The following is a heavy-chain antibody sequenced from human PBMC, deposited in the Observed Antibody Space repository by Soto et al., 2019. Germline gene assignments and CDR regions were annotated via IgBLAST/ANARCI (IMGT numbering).Heavy chain of an antibody. CDR1: GYTFTSYG. CDR3: ARDPRETTHDAFDI. V-gene: IGHV1-18*01. CDR2: ISAFNGNT. D-gene: IGHD1-7*01. J-gene: IGHJ3*02. Sequence: ASVKVSCKASGYTFTSYGISWVRQAPGQWLEWMGWISAFNGNTNYAQKLQGRVTMTTDTSTSTAYMELRSLRSDDTAVYYCARDPRETTHDAFDIWGQGTMVTVSS.